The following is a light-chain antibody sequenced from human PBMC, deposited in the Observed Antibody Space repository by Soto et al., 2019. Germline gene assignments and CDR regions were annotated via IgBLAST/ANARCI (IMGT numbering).Light chain of an antibody. V-gene: IGLV1-40*01. CDR3: QSYDSSLSVV. J-gene: IGLJ2*01. Sequence: QSVLTQPPSVSGAPGQRVTISCTGSSSNIGAGYDVHWCQQLPGTAPKLLIYGNSNRPSGVPDRFSGSKSGTSASLAITGLQAEDEADYYCQSYDSSLSVVFGGGTKLTVL. CDR2: GNS. CDR1: SSNIGAGYD.